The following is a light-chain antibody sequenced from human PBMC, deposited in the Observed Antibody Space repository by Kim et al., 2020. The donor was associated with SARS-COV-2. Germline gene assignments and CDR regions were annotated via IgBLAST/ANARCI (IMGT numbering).Light chain of an antibody. Sequence: QSVVTQEPSLTVSPGGTVTLTCASSTGAVTRGHYPYWFQQKPGQAPTTLIFDTSDKHSWTPARFSGSLLGDKAALTISGAQPEDEAEYYCLLSYNRPRPGVFGGGTQLTVL. CDR1: TGAVTRGHY. V-gene: IGLV7-46*01. J-gene: IGLJ3*02. CDR3: LLSYNRPRPGV. CDR2: DTS.